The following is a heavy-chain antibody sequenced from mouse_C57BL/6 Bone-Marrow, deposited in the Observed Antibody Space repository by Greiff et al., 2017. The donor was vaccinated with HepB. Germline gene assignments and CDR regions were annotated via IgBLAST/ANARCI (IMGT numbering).Heavy chain of an antibody. Sequence: DLLQQSGSVLVRPGASAKMFCKTSGYTSISNWMHWVIQRPGQGLEWIGAIFTGNSGTSYNQKFMGKAKLTAVTSASTAYMELSSLTNEDSAVYYCTRSGWPFYWYFYVWGTGTTVTVSS. CDR1: GYTSISNW. J-gene: IGHJ1*03. V-gene: IGHV1-5*01. CDR3: TRSGWPFYWYFYV. CDR2: IFTGNSGT. D-gene: IGHD1-1*02.